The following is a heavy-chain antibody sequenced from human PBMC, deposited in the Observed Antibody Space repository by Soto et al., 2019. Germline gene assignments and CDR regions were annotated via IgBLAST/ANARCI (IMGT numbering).Heavy chain of an antibody. V-gene: IGHV3-48*01. J-gene: IGHJ3*02. CDR1: GFTFSSYS. CDR3: ARDLLTRSSGWYAFDI. CDR2: ISSSSSTI. D-gene: IGHD6-19*01. Sequence: GGSLRLSCAASGFTFSSYSMNWVRQAPGKGLEWVSYISSSSSTIYYADSVKGRFTISRDNAKNSLYLQMNSLRAEDTAVYYCARDLLTRSSGWYAFDIRGQGTMVTVSS.